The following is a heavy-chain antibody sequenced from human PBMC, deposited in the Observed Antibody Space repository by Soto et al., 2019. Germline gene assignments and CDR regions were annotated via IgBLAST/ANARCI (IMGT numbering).Heavy chain of an antibody. J-gene: IGHJ6*02. CDR3: ARRAHMSRRGETFSYYYYGMDV. V-gene: IGHV5-10-1*01. Sequence: GESLKISCKGSGYSCTSYWISWVRQMPGKGLEWMGRIDPIDSYTNYSPSFQGHVTISADKSISTAYLQWSSLKASDTAMYYCARRAHMSRRGETFSYYYYGMDVWGQGTTVTVSS. CDR1: GYSCTSYW. D-gene: IGHD3-16*01. CDR2: IDPIDSYT.